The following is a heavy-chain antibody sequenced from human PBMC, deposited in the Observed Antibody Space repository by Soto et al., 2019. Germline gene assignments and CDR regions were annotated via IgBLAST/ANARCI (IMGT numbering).Heavy chain of an antibody. CDR1: GFTFSSYA. CDR2: ISYDGSNK. D-gene: IGHD6-13*01. J-gene: IGHJ6*02. V-gene: IGHV3-30-3*01. CDR3: ARDRVGISWYGYYYYYGMDV. Sequence: QVQLVESGGGVVQPGRSLRLSCAASGFTFSSYAMHWVRQAPGKGLEWVAVISYDGSNKYYADSVKGRFTISRDNSKNTLYLQMNSLRAEDTAVYYCARDRVGISWYGYYYYYGMDVWGQGTTVTVSS.